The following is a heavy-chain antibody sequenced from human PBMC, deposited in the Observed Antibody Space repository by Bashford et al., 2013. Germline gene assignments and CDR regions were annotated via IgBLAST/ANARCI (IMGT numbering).Heavy chain of an antibody. Sequence: SETLSLTCSVSGGSISGYYWSWIRQPPGKGLEWIGEINHSGSTNYNPSLKSRVTISVDTSKNQFSLKLSSVTAADTAVYYCASTTVTTSAWGQGPWSPSPQ. V-gene: IGHV4-34*01. J-gene: IGHJ5*02. CDR1: GGSISGYY. CDR2: INHSGST. D-gene: IGHD4-17*01. CDR3: ASTTVTTSA.